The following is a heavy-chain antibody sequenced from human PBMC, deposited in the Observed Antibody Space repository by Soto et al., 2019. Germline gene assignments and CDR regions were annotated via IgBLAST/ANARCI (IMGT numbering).Heavy chain of an antibody. Sequence: SETLSLTCTVSGGSISSYYWSWIRQPPGKGLEWIGYIYYSGSTNYNPSLKSRVTISVDTSKNQFSLKLSPVTAADTAVYYCARAANYCGGECYSMTHQFDYWGQGTLVTVSS. CDR2: IYYSGST. CDR3: ARAANYCGGECYSMTHQFDY. D-gene: IGHD2-21*01. V-gene: IGHV4-59*01. CDR1: GGSISSYY. J-gene: IGHJ4*02.